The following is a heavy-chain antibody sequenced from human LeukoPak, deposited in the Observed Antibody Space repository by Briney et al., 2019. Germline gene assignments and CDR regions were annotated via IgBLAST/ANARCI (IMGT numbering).Heavy chain of an antibody. J-gene: IGHJ5*02. Sequence: SQTLSLTCAVSGGSISSGGYSWSWIRQPPGKGLEWIGYIYHSGSTYYNPSLKSRVTISVDRSKNQFSLKLSSVTAADTAVYYCARAVRGVIVWFDPWGQGTLVTVSS. CDR3: ARAVRGVIVWFDP. CDR1: GGSISSGGYS. D-gene: IGHD3-10*01. V-gene: IGHV4-30-2*01. CDR2: IYHSGST.